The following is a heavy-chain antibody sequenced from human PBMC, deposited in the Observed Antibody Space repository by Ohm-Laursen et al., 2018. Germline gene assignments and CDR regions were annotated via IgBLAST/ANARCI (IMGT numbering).Heavy chain of an antibody. V-gene: IGHV3-23*01. CDR2: ISGSGGST. D-gene: IGHD3-22*01. J-gene: IGHJ3*02. CDR1: GFTFSSYA. Sequence: SLRLSCAASGFTFSSYAMSRVRQAPGKGLEWVSAISGSGGSTYYADSVKGRFTISRDNSKNTLYLQMNSLRAEDTAVYYCAKSGGSSGYEDDAFDIWGQGTMVTVSS. CDR3: AKSGGSSGYEDDAFDI.